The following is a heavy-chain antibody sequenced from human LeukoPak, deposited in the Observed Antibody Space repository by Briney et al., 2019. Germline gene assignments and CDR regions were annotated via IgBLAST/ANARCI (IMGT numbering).Heavy chain of an antibody. V-gene: IGHV3-21*01. J-gene: IGHJ4*01. CDR1: GFTFSTYS. Sequence: PGGSLRLSCVASGFTFSTYSMNWVRQAPGKGLEWVSSISSGSSYIYYADSMKGRFTISRDNAKNSLYLEMNSLRVEDTAVYYCARGGYYFDYWGHGTLVTVSS. CDR3: ARGGYYFDY. CDR2: ISSGSSYI.